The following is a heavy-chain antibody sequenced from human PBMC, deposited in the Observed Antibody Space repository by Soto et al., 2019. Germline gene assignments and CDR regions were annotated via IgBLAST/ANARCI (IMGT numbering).Heavy chain of an antibody. J-gene: IGHJ4*02. V-gene: IGHV4-34*01. CDR3: ARGKMYYDFWSGYYQFDY. Sequence: SETLSLTCAVYGGSFSGYYWSWIRQPPGKGLEWIGEINHSGSTNYNPSLKSRVTISVDTSKNLFSLKLSSVTAADTALYYCARGKMYYDFWSGYYQFDYWGQGTLVTVSS. CDR1: GGSFSGYY. CDR2: INHSGST. D-gene: IGHD3-3*01.